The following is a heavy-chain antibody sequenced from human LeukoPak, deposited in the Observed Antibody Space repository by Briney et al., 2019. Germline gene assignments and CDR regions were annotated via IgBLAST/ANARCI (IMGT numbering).Heavy chain of an antibody. CDR1: GYSTSSGYY. J-gene: IGHJ4*02. V-gene: IGHV4-38-2*02. D-gene: IGHD2-15*01. Sequence: SETLSLTCTVSGYSTSSGYYWGWIRQPPGQGLEWIGSIYHSGSTYYNPSLKSRVTISVDTSKNQFSLKLSSVTAADTAVYYCAREGSHHALYYWGQGTLVTVSS. CDR3: AREGSHHALYY. CDR2: IYHSGST.